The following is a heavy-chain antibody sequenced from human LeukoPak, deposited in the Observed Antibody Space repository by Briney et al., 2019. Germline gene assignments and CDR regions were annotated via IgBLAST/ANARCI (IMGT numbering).Heavy chain of an antibody. Sequence: PGGSLRLSCAASRFTFSSYGMHWVRQAPGKGLEWVAYIQSDRSNEQYADSVRGRFSISRDNSKNTLYLQMNSLRAEDTAVYYCAREEEDGYNFYGGQGTLVTVSS. V-gene: IGHV3-30*02. D-gene: IGHD5-24*01. CDR1: RFTFSSYG. CDR2: IQSDRSNE. J-gene: IGHJ4*02. CDR3: AREEEDGYNFY.